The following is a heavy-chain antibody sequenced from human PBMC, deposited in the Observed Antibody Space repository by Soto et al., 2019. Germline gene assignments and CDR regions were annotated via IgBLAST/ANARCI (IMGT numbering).Heavy chain of an antibody. V-gene: IGHV3-23*01. CDR2: ISGNGGST. D-gene: IGHD2-2*01. CDR3: AKRPASIITFDY. J-gene: IGHJ4*02. CDR1: GFTFSNYA. Sequence: EVQLLDSGGGLVQPGGSLRLSCAASGFTFSNYAMNWVRQAPGKGLEWVSTISGNGGSTYYADSVKGRFTISRDNSKNMLFLQIHSLRDDDSAVYYCAKRPASIITFDYWGQGTPVTVSS.